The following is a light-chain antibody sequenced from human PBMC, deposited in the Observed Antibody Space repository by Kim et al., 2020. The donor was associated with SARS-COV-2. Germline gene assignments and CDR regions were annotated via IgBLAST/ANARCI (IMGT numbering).Light chain of an antibody. CDR2: KIS. CDR1: QSLVHIDRYTY. V-gene: IGKV2-24*01. J-gene: IGKJ2*01. Sequence: QPASISCLSSQSLVHIDRYTYFSWLQQRPGQPPRLLISKISNRFSGVPYRFSGSGAGTDFPLKISRVEAEDVGAYYCMQATQIPHIFGEGTKLGI. CDR3: MQATQIPHI.